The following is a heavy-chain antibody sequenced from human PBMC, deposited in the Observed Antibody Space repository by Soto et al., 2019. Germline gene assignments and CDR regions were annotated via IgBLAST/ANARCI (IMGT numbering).Heavy chain of an antibody. Sequence: ASVKVSCKASGYTFTSYAMHWVRQAPGQRLEWMGWINAGNGNTKYSQKFQGRVTITRDTSASTAYMELSSLRSEDTAVYYCARDEYSSSWPRGGWFDPWGQGTLVPVSS. CDR3: ARDEYSSSWPRGGWFDP. V-gene: IGHV1-3*01. CDR2: INAGNGNT. D-gene: IGHD6-13*01. CDR1: GYTFTSYA. J-gene: IGHJ5*02.